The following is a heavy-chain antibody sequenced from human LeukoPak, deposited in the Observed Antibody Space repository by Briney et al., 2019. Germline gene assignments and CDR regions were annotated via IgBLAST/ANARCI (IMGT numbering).Heavy chain of an antibody. CDR2: ISGSGGST. CDR3: AKDNVAPQLLFGVVINRATGAFDI. D-gene: IGHD3-3*01. CDR1: GLTFSSYA. Sequence: GGSLRLSCAASGLTFSSYAMSWVRQAPGKGLEWVSAISGSGGSTYYADSVKGRFTISRDNSKNTLYLQMNSLRAEDTAVYYCAKDNVAPQLLFGVVINRATGAFDIWGQGTMVTVSS. V-gene: IGHV3-23*01. J-gene: IGHJ3*02.